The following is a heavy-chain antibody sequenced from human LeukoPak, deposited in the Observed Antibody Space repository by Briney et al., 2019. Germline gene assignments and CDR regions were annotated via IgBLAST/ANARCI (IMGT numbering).Heavy chain of an antibody. CDR3: ANSPESHYDFWSGYYSGLGAFDI. CDR1: GFSFSSSG. CDR2: ITGSGSGT. J-gene: IGHJ3*02. V-gene: IGHV3-23*01. Sequence: GGSLRLSCVASGFSFSSSGMSWVRQPPGKGPEWVAAITGSGSGTYYADSVKGRFTISRDNSKNTLYLQMNSLRAEDTAVYYCANSPESHYDFWSGYYSGLGAFDIWGQGTMTVSS. D-gene: IGHD3-3*01.